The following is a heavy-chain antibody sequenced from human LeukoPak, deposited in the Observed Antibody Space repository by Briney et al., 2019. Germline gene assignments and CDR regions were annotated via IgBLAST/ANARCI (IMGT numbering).Heavy chain of an antibody. CDR2: IWYDGSNK. CDR1: GFTFSSYG. V-gene: IGHV3-33*01. Sequence: GRSLRLSCAASGFTFSSYGMHWVRQAPGKGPEWVAVIWYDGSNKYYADSVKGRFTISRDNSKNTLYLQMNSLRAEDTAVYYCARGYSYGHDAFDIWGQGTMVTVSS. CDR3: ARGYSYGHDAFDI. D-gene: IGHD5-18*01. J-gene: IGHJ3*02.